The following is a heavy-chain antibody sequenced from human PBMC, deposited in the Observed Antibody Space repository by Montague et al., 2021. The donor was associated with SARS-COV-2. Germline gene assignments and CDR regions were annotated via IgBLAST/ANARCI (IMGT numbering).Heavy chain of an antibody. CDR3: ARSSVVRGVSLDY. Sequence: PALVTPTQTLTLTCTFSGFSLSTSGMCVSWIRQPPGKALEWLARXDWXDDKHYSTSLKTRLTISKDTSKNQVVLTMTNMDPVGTATYYCARSSVVRGVSLDYWGQGTLVTVSS. CDR2: XDWXDDK. J-gene: IGHJ4*02. V-gene: IGHV2-70*11. CDR1: GFSLSTSGMC. D-gene: IGHD3-10*01.